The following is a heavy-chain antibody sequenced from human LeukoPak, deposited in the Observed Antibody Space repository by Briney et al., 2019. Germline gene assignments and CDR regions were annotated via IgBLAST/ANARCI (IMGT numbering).Heavy chain of an antibody. CDR1: GDSLTNENW. Sequence: SETLSLTCAVSGDSLTNENWWSWVRQSPEKGLEWIAEIHHSGLTNLNPSLKSRVTISLDKSKNHFSLKLTSVTAADTAVYYCAKNRGLSLGDNWGQGILVSVS. CDR2: IHHSGLT. D-gene: IGHD1-26*01. V-gene: IGHV4-4*02. CDR3: AKNRGLSLGDN. J-gene: IGHJ4*02.